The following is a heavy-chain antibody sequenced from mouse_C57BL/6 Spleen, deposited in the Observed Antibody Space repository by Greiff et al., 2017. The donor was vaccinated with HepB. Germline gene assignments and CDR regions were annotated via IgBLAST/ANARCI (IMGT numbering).Heavy chain of an antibody. CDR1: GYTFTSYW. CDR3: AREITYYDYDASFAY. CDR2: IYPGSGST. Sequence: QVQLQQPGAELVKPGASVKMSCKASGYTFTSYWITWVKQRPGQGLEWIGDIYPGSGSTNYNEKFKSKATLTVDTSSSTAYMQLRSLTSEDSAVYYCAREITYYDYDASFAYWGQGTLVTVSA. V-gene: IGHV1-55*01. D-gene: IGHD2-4*01. J-gene: IGHJ3*01.